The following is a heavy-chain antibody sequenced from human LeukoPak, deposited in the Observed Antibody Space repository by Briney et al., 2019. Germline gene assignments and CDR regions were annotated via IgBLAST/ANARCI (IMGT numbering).Heavy chain of an antibody. CDR1: GFTFSGHS. CDR3: ARAAFPSFHYFDY. CDR2: ISSSRTTI. D-gene: IGHD2/OR15-2a*01. Sequence: PGGSLRLSCAASGFTFSGHSMNWVRLAPGKGLEWVSYISSSRTTIYYADSVKGRFTISRDNARNSLYLEMKSLRAEDTAVYYCARAAFPSFHYFDYCGQGALVTVSS. V-gene: IGHV3-48*01. J-gene: IGHJ4*02.